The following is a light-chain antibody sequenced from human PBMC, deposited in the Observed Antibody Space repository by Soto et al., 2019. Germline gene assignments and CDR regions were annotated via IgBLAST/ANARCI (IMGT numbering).Light chain of an antibody. J-gene: IGKJ3*01. Sequence: QLTQSPSSLSASVGDRVTITCRASQDISRYLAWYQQRAGKAPKLLIYGASTLQSGVPSRFSGSGSGTEFTLTISSLEAEDVAAYHCQQLQRTPFTFGPGTKVDV. CDR1: QDISRY. CDR2: GAS. CDR3: QQLQRTPFT. V-gene: IGKV1-9*01.